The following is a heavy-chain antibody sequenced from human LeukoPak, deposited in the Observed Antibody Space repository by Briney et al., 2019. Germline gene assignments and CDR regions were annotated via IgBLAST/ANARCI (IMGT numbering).Heavy chain of an antibody. V-gene: IGHV4-39*01. J-gene: IGHJ4*02. D-gene: IGHD3-10*01. CDR2: IYYSGST. CDR1: GGSISSSSYY. CDR3: ARTRYYYNSRSYGAPYYFDY. Sequence: PSETLSLTCTVSGGSISSSSYYWGWIRQPPGKGLEWIGSIYYSGSTNYNPSLKRRGTISVDTSKNQFSLKLSSVTAADTAVYYCARTRYYYNSRSYGAPYYFDYWGQGTLVTVSS.